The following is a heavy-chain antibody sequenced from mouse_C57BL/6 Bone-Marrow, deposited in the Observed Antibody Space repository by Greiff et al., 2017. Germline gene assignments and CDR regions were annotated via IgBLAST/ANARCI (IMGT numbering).Heavy chain of an antibody. V-gene: IGHV14-4*01. CDR1: GFNIKDDH. CDR2: FDPGNGDT. Sequence: EVHLQESGAELVRPGASVKLSCTASGFNIKDDHMHWVKQRPDQGLEWIGWFDPGNGDTKYASKFQGKATLTADTSSNTAYLQLSSLTSEDTAVYYCTTGYYYGSASFDYWGQGTTLTVSS. D-gene: IGHD1-1*01. J-gene: IGHJ2*01. CDR3: TTGYYYGSASFDY.